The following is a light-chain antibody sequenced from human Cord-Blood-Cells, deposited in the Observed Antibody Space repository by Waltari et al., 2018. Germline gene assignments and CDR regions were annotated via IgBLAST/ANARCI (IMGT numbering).Light chain of an antibody. J-gene: IGKJ4*01. CDR1: QSVSSSY. V-gene: IGKV3-20*01. CDR3: QQYGSSSLT. CDR2: VAS. Sequence: EIVLTQSPGTLSLSPGARAALSCRASQSVSSSYLAWYRQKPGQAPRLLIYVASSRATGIPDRFSGSGSGTDFTLTISRLEPEDFAVYYCQQYGSSSLTFGGGTKVEIK.